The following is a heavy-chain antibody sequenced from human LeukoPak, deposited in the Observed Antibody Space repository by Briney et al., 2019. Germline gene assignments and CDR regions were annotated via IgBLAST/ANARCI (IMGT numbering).Heavy chain of an antibody. D-gene: IGHD3-16*01. CDR2: IYHSGST. J-gene: IGHJ4*02. Sequence: SETLSLTCAVSGYSISSGYYWGWSRQPPGKGLGWIGSIYHSGSTYYNPSLKSRVTISVDTSKNQFSLKLSSVTAADTAVYYCARPGGAGDFDYWGQGTLVTVSS. CDR1: GYSISSGYY. CDR3: ARPGGAGDFDY. V-gene: IGHV4-38-2*01.